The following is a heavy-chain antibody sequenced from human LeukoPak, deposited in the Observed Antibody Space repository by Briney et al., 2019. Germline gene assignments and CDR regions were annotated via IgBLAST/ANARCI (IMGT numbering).Heavy chain of an antibody. CDR2: IIPILGIA. CDR1: GYTFTSYG. V-gene: IGHV1-69*04. J-gene: IGHJ3*02. D-gene: IGHD3-10*01. Sequence: GASVKVSCKASGYTFTSYGISWVRQAPGQGLEWMGRIIPILGIANYAQKFQGRVTITADKSTSTAYMELSSLRSEDTAVYYCARETPPRITMVRGVSDAFDIWGQGTMVTVSS. CDR3: ARETPPRITMVRGVSDAFDI.